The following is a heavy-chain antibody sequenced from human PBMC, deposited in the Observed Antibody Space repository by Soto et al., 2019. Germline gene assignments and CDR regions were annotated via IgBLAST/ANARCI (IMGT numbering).Heavy chain of an antibody. CDR3: AKGARDVDY. Sequence: EVQLLESGGGLVQPGGSLRLSCEALGFTLSSQTMSWARQAPGKGLEWVSVISSSGSTSYTDSVKGRFTISKDSSKNTLYLQLNSLRVEDTAVYYCAKGARDVDYWGQGTLVTVSS. V-gene: IGHV3-23*01. J-gene: IGHJ4*02. D-gene: IGHD5-12*01. CDR1: GFTLSSQT. CDR2: ISSSGST.